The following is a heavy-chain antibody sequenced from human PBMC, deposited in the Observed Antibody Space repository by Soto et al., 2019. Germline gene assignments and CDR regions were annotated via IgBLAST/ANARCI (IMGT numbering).Heavy chain of an antibody. J-gene: IGHJ4*02. CDR1: GGSFSGYY. V-gene: IGHV4-34*01. Sequence: QVQLQQWGAGLLKPSETLSLTCAVYGGSFSGYYWSWIRQPPGKGLEWIGEINHSGSTNYNPSLTRRVTISVDTSKNPFSLKLSSVTAADTAVYYCARGSLWFGELIDYWGQGTLVTVSS. CDR2: INHSGST. D-gene: IGHD3-10*01. CDR3: ARGSLWFGELIDY.